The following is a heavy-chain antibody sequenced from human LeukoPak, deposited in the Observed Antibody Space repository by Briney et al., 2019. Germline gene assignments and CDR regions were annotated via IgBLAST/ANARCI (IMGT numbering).Heavy chain of an antibody. Sequence: PGGSLRLSCAASGFTFSSYGMHWVRQAPGKGLEWVAFIRYDGSNKYYADSVKGRFTISRDNSKNTLYLQMNSLRAEDTAVYYCAKDRVLAWEWLWGLFDYWGQGTLVTVSS. J-gene: IGHJ4*02. CDR1: GFTFSSYG. D-gene: IGHD3-3*01. CDR3: AKDRVLAWEWLWGLFDY. V-gene: IGHV3-30*02. CDR2: IRYDGSNK.